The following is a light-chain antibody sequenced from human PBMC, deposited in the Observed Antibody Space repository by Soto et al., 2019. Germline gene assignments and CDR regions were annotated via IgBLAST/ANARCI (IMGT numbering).Light chain of an antibody. V-gene: IGKV4-1*01. CDR3: QQTDSFPRT. CDR1: QIIFYSSNNKNY. Sequence: DSGVPQSPDSLSVSLGERATINCNSSQIIFYSSNNKNYLTWYQQKPGKAPKLLIYAASSLQTGVPSRFSGSRSGTDFALTISSLQRDDFATYYCQQTDSFPRTFGQGTKVDI. J-gene: IGKJ1*01. CDR2: AAS.